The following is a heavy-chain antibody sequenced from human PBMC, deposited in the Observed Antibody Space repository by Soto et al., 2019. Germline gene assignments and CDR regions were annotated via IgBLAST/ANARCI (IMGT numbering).Heavy chain of an antibody. V-gene: IGHV4-34*01. CDR3: ARGRHSSSPVWFDY. CDR2: INHSGST. J-gene: IGHJ4*02. D-gene: IGHD6-13*01. CDR1: GESFSAYY. Sequence: QVQLQQWGAGLLKPSETLSLTCAVYGESFSAYYWTWIRQPPGKGLEWIGEINHSGSTKYNPSLKRRVTISVDTSKNQFSLKVSSVTAADTAVYYCARGRHSSSPVWFDYWGQGTLVAVSS.